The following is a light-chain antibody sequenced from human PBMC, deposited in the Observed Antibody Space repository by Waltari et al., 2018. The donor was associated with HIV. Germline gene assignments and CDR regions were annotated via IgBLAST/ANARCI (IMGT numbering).Light chain of an antibody. J-gene: IGKJ1*01. V-gene: IGKV3-20*01. CDR1: QTVTNNY. Sequence: EVVLTQSPGTLSLSPGERATLSCRASQTVTNNYLAWYQQKPGQAPRLLIYGASFRATDVPDRFSGSGSGTDFTLTISGLEPEDVAVYYCQHYGVSRTFGQGTKVDLK. CDR3: QHYGVSRT. CDR2: GAS.